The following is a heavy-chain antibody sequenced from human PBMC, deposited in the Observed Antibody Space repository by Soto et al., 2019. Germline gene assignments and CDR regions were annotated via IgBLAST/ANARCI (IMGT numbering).Heavy chain of an antibody. Sequence: PGESLKISCKGSGYSFTTYWIAWVRQMPGKGLEWVGIIYPGDSDTRYSPSFEGNVTISVDKSISTAFLQWNSLKYSDNAIYYCARHITSAPTDYWGKGTLVTVSS. CDR3: ARHITSAPTDY. J-gene: IGHJ4*01. CDR1: GYSFTTYW. V-gene: IGHV5-51*01. D-gene: IGHD3-10*01. CDR2: IYPGDSDT.